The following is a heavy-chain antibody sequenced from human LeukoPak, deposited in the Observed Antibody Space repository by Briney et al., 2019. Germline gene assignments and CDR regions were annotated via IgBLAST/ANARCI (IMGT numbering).Heavy chain of an antibody. CDR2: ISSSSSYI. D-gene: IGHD6-19*01. CDR3: ARGKKQWLTLRQYYYYYYYMDV. Sequence: GGSLRLSCAASGFTFSSYSMNWVRQAPGKGLEWVSSISSSSSYIYYADSVKGRFTVSRDNAKNSLYLQMNSLRAEDTAVYYCARGKKQWLTLRQYYYYYYYMDVWGKGTTVTVSS. J-gene: IGHJ6*03. V-gene: IGHV3-21*01. CDR1: GFTFSSYS.